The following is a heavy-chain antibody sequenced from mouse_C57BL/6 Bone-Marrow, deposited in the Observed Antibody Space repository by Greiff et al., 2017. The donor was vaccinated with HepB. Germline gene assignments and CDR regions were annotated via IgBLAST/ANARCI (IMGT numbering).Heavy chain of an antibody. CDR2: IDPSDSYT. CDR1: GYTFTSYW. Sequence: QVQLQQPGAELVMPGASVKLSCKASGYTFTSYWMHWVKQRPGQGLEWIGEIDPSDSYTNYNQKFKGKSTLTVDKSSSTAYMQLSSLTSEDSAVYYCARDYYGNSYDYWGQGTTLTVSS. CDR3: ARDYYGNSYDY. V-gene: IGHV1-69*01. D-gene: IGHD2-1*01. J-gene: IGHJ2*01.